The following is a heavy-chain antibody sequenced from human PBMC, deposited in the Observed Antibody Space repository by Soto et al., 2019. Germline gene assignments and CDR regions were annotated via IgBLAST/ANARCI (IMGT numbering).Heavy chain of an antibody. V-gene: IGHV4-59*01. CDR3: GRGVTKVWGGYCGMDV. D-gene: IGHD3-10*01. CDR2: IYYSGST. Sequence: QVQLQESGPGLVKPSETLSLTCTVSGGSISSYYWSWIRQPPGMGLEWIGYIYYSGSTNYNPSLKSRVTIAVDTYKNPFALKPGTVAAEDTAVYYCGRGVTKVWGGYCGMDVWGQGTTVTVS. CDR1: GGSISSYY. J-gene: IGHJ6*02.